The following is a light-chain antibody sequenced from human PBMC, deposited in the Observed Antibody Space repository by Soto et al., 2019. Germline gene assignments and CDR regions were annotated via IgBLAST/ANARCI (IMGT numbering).Light chain of an antibody. CDR2: EVS. J-gene: IGLJ2*01. Sequence: QSALTQPASVSGSPGQSITISCTGTSSDVGSYNLVSWYQQHPGKAPKLMIYEVSKRPSGVSSRFSGSKSGNTASLTVSGLQAEDEADYYCCSYASSNTVFGGGTKVTVL. V-gene: IGLV2-23*02. CDR3: CSYASSNTV. CDR1: SSDVGSYNL.